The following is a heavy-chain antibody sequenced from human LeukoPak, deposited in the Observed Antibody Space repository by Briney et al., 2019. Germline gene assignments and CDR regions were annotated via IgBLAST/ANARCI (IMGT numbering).Heavy chain of an antibody. CDR2: LNPKSGAT. D-gene: IGHD2-15*01. CDR1: GYTFIDYY. J-gene: IGHJ4*02. V-gene: IGHV1-2*02. CDR3: ARDLGFCSGGSCGSMTTVTSYDY. Sequence: ASVKVSCKASGYTFIDYYMHWVRQAPGQGLEWMGWLNPKSGATNFAQKFQGRVTMTRDTSLTTAYMELSRLSSDDTAVYYCARDLGFCSGGSCGSMTTVTSYDYWGQGTLVTVSS.